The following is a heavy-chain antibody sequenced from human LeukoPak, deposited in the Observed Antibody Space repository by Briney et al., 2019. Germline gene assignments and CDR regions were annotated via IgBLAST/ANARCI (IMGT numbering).Heavy chain of an antibody. CDR2: INHSGST. CDR3: AREFDTAMVRFLAQTYYYYMDV. D-gene: IGHD5-18*01. J-gene: IGHJ6*03. Sequence: SETLSLTCAVYGGSFSGYYWSWIRQPPGKGLEWIGEINHSGSTNYNPSLKSRVTISVDTSKNQFSLKLSSVTAADAAVYYCAREFDTAMVRFLAQTYYYYMDVWGKGTTVTVSS. CDR1: GGSFSGYY. V-gene: IGHV4-34*01.